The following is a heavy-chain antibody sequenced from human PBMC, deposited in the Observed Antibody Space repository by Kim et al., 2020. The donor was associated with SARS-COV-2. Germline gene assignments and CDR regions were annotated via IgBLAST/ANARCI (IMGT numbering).Heavy chain of an antibody. CDR1: GYTFTSYA. J-gene: IGHJ3*02. CDR3: ARDTPLYSSSWYPDQDAFDI. V-gene: IGHV1-3*01. D-gene: IGHD6-13*01. CDR2: INAGNGNT. Sequence: ASVKVSCKASGYTFTSYAMHWVRQAPGQRLEWMGWINAGNGNTKYSQKFQGRVTITRDTSASTAYMELSSLRSEDTAVYYCARDTPLYSSSWYPDQDAFDIWGQGTMVTVSS.